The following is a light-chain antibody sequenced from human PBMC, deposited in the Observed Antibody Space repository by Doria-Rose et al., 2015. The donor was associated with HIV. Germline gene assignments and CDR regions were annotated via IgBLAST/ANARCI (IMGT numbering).Light chain of an antibody. CDR2: EGS. J-gene: IGKJ1*01. CDR1: QSFSSTY. CDR3: HQYGTSWT. V-gene: IGKV3-20*01. Sequence: VLTQSPGTLSLSPGERATLSCRASQSFSSTYLAWYQQKPGQAPSLPIYEGSTRATGIPDRFSASGSGTDFTLTINRLEPEDFALYYCHQYGTSWTFGQGTKVEI.